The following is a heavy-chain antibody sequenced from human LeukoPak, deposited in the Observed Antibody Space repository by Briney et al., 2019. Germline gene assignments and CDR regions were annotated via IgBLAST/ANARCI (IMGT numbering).Heavy chain of an antibody. V-gene: IGHV4-59*01. CDR2: IYYSGGT. CDR1: GGPISSYY. D-gene: IGHD3-16*01. J-gene: IGHJ4*02. Sequence: SETLSLTCTVSGGPISSYYWSWIRQSPGKGLEWIGYIYYSGGTNYSPSLKSRVTISVDTSKNQFSLKLTSVTAADTAVYYCARGGTAFDYWGQGTLVTVSS. CDR3: ARGGTAFDY.